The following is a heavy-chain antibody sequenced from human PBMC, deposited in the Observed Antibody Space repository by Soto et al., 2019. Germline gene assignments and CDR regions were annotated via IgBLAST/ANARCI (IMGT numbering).Heavy chain of an antibody. CDR3: ARDPDPYSSSWHYFDY. CDR1: GFTFSSYG. Sequence: GGSLRLSCAASGFTFSSYGMHWVRQAPGKGLEWVAVIWYDGSNKYYADSVKGRFTISRDNSKNTLYLQMNSLRAEDTAVYYCARDPDPYSSSWHYFDYWGQGTLVTVSS. D-gene: IGHD6-13*01. J-gene: IGHJ4*02. CDR2: IWYDGSNK. V-gene: IGHV3-33*01.